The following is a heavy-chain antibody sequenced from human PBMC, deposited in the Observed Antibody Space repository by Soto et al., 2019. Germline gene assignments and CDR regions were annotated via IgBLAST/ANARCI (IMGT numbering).Heavy chain of an antibody. CDR1: GGSISSYY. V-gene: IGHV4-59*01. CDR3: ARTEYRNKFVIYYYGMDV. Sequence: SETLSLTCTVSGGSISSYYWSWIRQPPGKGLEWIGYIYYSGSTNYNPSLKRRVSISVDTSKNQFSLRLTSMTAADTAVYYCARTEYRNKFVIYYYGMDVWAKGPRSPSP. CDR2: IYYSGST. J-gene: IGHJ6*02. D-gene: IGHD3-16*02.